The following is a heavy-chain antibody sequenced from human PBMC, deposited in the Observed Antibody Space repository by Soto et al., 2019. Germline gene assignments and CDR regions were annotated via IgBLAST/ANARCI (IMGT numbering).Heavy chain of an antibody. D-gene: IGHD3-3*01. CDR3: ARGASYITIFGVVIPNLVSADYYYGMDV. CDR1: GYTFTSYG. CDR2: ISAYNGNT. V-gene: IGHV1-18*01. Sequence: ASVKVSCKASGYTFTSYGISWVRQAPGQGLEWMGWISAYNGNTNYAQKLQGRVTMTTDTSTSTAYMELRSLRSDDTAVYYCARGASYITIFGVVIPNLVSADYYYGMDVWGQGTTVTVSS. J-gene: IGHJ6*02.